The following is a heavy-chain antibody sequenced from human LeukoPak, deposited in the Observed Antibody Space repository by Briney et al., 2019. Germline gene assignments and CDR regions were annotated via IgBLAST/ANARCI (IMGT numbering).Heavy chain of an antibody. V-gene: IGHV3-64*01. CDR1: GFTFSSYA. Sequence: PGGSLRLSCAASGFTFSSYAMHWVRQAPGKGLEYVSAISSNGSSTYYANSVKGRFTISRDNSKNTLYLQMGSLRAEDMAVYYCARDGVRRYSFDIWGQGTMVTVPS. CDR3: ARDGVRRYSFDI. CDR2: ISSNGSST. D-gene: IGHD3-9*01. J-gene: IGHJ3*02.